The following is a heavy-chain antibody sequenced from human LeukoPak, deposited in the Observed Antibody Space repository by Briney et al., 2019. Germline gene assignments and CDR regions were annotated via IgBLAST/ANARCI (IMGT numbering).Heavy chain of an antibody. Sequence: SETPSLTCTVSGGSISSYYWSWIRQPPGKGLEWIGYIYYSGSTNYNPSLKSRVTISVDTSKNQFSLKLSSVTAADTAVYYCASHSNYYYYYYYYMDVWGKGTTVTVSS. D-gene: IGHD4-11*01. V-gene: IGHV4-59*08. CDR3: ASHSNYYYYYYYYMDV. CDR1: GGSISSYY. J-gene: IGHJ6*03. CDR2: IYYSGST.